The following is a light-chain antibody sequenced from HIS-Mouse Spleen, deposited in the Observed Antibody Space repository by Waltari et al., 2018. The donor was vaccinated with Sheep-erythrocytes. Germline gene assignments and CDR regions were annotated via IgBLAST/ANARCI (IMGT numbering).Light chain of an antibody. Sequence: SYELTQPPSVSVSPGQTASITCSGDKLGDKYACWYQQKPGQSPVLVIYQDSKRPSGFPERFSGSNSGNTATLPISGTQAMDEADYYCQAWDSSTAWVFGGGTKLTVL. CDR3: QAWDSSTAWV. J-gene: IGLJ3*02. CDR1: KLGDKY. V-gene: IGLV3-1*01. CDR2: QDS.